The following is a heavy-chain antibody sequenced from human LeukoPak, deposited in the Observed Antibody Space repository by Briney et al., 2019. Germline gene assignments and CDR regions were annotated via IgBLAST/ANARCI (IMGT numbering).Heavy chain of an antibody. CDR3: AKDLGARNSWSLVWYYYGMDV. J-gene: IGHJ6*02. CDR1: GFTFSSYA. Sequence: PGGSLRLSCAASGFTFSSYAMSWVRQAPGKGLEWVSAISGSGGSTYYADSVKGRFTIPRDNSKNTLYLQMNSLRAEDTAVYYCAKDLGARNSWSLVWYYYGMDVWGQGTTVTVSS. D-gene: IGHD6-13*01. V-gene: IGHV3-23*01. CDR2: ISGSGGST.